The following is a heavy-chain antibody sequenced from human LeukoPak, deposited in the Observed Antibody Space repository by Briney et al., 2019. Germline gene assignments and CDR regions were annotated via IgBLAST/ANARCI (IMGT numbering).Heavy chain of an antibody. D-gene: IGHD2-2*01. J-gene: IGHJ4*02. Sequence: QTLSLTCAISGDSVSSNSAAWNWIRQSPSRGLEWLGRTYYRSKWYNDYAVSVKSRITINPDTSKNQFSLQLNSVTPEDTAVYYCARGGDPPRDCSSTNCYGGIDYWGQGTLVTVSS. CDR2: TYYRSKWYN. CDR3: ARGGDPPRDCSSTNCYGGIDY. CDR1: GDSVSSNSAA. V-gene: IGHV6-1*01.